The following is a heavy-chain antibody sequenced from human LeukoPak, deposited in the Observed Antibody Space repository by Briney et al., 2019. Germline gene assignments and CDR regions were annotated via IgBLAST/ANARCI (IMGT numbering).Heavy chain of an antibody. Sequence: GGSLRLSCAASGFTFDDYAMHWVRQAPGKGLEWVSLISGDGGSTYYAASVKGRFTISRDNSKNSLYLQMNSLRTEHTALYYCAKGGDSSGYYYPFDYWGQGTLVTVSS. CDR1: GFTFDDYA. CDR3: AKGGDSSGYYYPFDY. V-gene: IGHV3-43*02. J-gene: IGHJ4*02. D-gene: IGHD3-22*01. CDR2: ISGDGGST.